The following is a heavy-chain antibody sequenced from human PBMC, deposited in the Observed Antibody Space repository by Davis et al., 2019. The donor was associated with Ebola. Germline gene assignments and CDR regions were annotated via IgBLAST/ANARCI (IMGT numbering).Heavy chain of an antibody. J-gene: IGHJ6*02. CDR2: IYYSGST. D-gene: IGHD3-10*01. V-gene: IGHV4-39*07. Sequence: SETLSLTCTVSGASISSSNYYWGWIRQPPGKGLEWIGSIYYSGSTYYNPSLKSRVTISVDTSKNQFSLKLSSVTAADTAVYYCARGGSGGYGMDVWGQGTTVTVSS. CDR3: ARGGSGGYGMDV. CDR1: GASISSSNYY.